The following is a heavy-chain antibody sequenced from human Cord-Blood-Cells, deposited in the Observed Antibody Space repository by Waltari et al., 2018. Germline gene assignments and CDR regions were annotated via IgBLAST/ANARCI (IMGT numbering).Heavy chain of an antibody. J-gene: IGHJ3*02. Sequence: QLQLQESGPGLVKPSETLSPTRTVSGGSIRSSSYYCGRFRQPPGKGLEWIGSIYYSGSTYYNPSLKSRVTISVDTSKNQFSLKLSSVTAADTAVYYCARMSYWGSRAFDIWGQGTMVTVSS. CDR2: IYYSGST. D-gene: IGHD7-27*01. CDR1: GGSIRSSSYY. CDR3: ARMSYWGSRAFDI. V-gene: IGHV4-39*01.